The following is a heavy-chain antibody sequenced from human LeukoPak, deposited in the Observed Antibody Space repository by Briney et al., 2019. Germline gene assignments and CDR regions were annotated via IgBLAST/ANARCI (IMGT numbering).Heavy chain of an antibody. CDR2: INHDGRET. D-gene: IGHD1-26*01. J-gene: IGHJ4*02. Sequence: GGSLRLSCATSGFTFASYDMNWVRQAPGKGLEWVANINHDGRETYYVDSVKGRFTISRDNAKNSLFLQMNSLRVEDTAVYYCARAGGPGTVDYWGQGTLLTVSS. CDR1: GFTFASYD. V-gene: IGHV3-7*03. CDR3: ARAGGPGTVDY.